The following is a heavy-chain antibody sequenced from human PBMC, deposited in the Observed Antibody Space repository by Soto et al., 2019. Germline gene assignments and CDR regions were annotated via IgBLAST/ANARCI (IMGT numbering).Heavy chain of an antibody. CDR2: ISGSGGST. D-gene: IGHD5-12*01. CDR3: AKDRHRYSIVARRETPFRNGMDV. V-gene: IGHV3-23*01. CDR1: GFTFSSYA. Sequence: GGSLRLSCAASGFTFSSYAMSWVRQAPGKGLEWVSAISGSGGSTYYADSVKGRFTISRDNSKNTRYLQMNSLRAGDTAVYYCAKDRHRYSIVARRETPFRNGMDVWGQGTTVTVSS. J-gene: IGHJ6*02.